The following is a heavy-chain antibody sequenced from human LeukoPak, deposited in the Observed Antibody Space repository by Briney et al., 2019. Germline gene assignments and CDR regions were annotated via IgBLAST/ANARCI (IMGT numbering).Heavy chain of an antibody. CDR1: GYTFTSYA. J-gene: IGHJ4*02. V-gene: IGHV7-4-1*02. Sequence: ASVKVSFKASGYTFTSYAMNWVRQAPGQGLEWMGWINTNTGNPTYAQGFTGRFVFSLDTSVSTAYLQISSLKAEDTAVYYGAILTKYSSGWEALDYWGQGTLVTVSS. CDR3: AILTKYSSGWEALDY. CDR2: INTNTGNP. D-gene: IGHD6-19*01.